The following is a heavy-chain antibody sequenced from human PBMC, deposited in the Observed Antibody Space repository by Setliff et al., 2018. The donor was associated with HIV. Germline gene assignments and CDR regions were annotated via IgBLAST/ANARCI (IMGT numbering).Heavy chain of an antibody. Sequence: SVKVSCKTSGGTFSSYAISWVRQAPGQGLEWMGGIIPMFDAPNYAQKFQGRVTITADESTSTAYMELSSLRSEDTAVYYCAKDQEGDLWPHYFDSGAYGWFDPWGQGTLVTVSS. CDR3: AKDQEGDLWPHYFDSGAYGWFDP. CDR2: IIPMFDAP. J-gene: IGHJ5*02. CDR1: GGTFSSYA. V-gene: IGHV1-69*13. D-gene: IGHD3-22*01.